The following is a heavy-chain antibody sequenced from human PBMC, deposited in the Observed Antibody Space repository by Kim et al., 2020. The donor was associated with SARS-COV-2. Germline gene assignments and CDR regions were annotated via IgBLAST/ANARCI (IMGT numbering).Heavy chain of an antibody. Sequence: GGSLRLSCAASGFTFSSYWMSWVRQAPGKGLEWVANIKQDGSEKYYVDSVKGRFTISRDNAKNSLYLQMNSLRAEDTAVYYCARDYSSSWYVWFDPWGQGTLVTVSS. CDR2: IKQDGSEK. V-gene: IGHV3-7*01. CDR3: ARDYSSSWYVWFDP. D-gene: IGHD6-13*01. CDR1: GFTFSSYW. J-gene: IGHJ5*02.